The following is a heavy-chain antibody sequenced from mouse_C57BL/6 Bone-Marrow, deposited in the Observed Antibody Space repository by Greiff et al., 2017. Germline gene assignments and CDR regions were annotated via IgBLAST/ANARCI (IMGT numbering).Heavy chain of an antibody. Sequence: EVQVVESGGDLVKPGGSLKLSCAASGFTFSSYGMSWVRQTPDKRLEWVATISSGGSYTYYPDSVKGRFTISRDNAKNTLYLQISSLKYEDTAKYYCARHPYYETDYWGQGTTLTVSS. V-gene: IGHV5-6*01. D-gene: IGHD2-10*01. CDR2: ISSGGSYT. CDR3: ARHPYYETDY. J-gene: IGHJ2*01. CDR1: GFTFSSYG.